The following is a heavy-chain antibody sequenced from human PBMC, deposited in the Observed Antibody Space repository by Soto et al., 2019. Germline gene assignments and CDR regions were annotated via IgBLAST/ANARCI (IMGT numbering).Heavy chain of an antibody. Sequence: ASVKVSCKASGYTFTGYYMHWVRQAPGQGLGWMGWINPNSGGTNYAQKFQGRVTMTRDTSISTAYMELSRLRSDDTAVYYCARDLGDSSDQEALGYYYGMDVWGQGTTVTVSS. CDR2: INPNSGGT. J-gene: IGHJ6*02. CDR3: ARDLGDSSDQEALGYYYGMDV. D-gene: IGHD3-22*01. V-gene: IGHV1-2*02. CDR1: GYTFTGYY.